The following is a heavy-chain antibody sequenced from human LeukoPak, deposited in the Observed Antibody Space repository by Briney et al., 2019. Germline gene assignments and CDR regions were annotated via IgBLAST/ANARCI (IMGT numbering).Heavy chain of an antibody. J-gene: IGHJ4*02. CDR1: GGSFSGYY. V-gene: IGHV4-34*01. CDR2: INHSGST. D-gene: IGHD6-13*01. CDR3: ARGRYSSSWYFGDFDY. Sequence: WETLSLTCAVYGGSFSGYYWSWIRQPPGKGLEWIGEINHSGSTNYNPSLKSRVTISVDTSKNQFSLKLSSVTAADTAVYYCARGRYSSSWYFGDFDYWGQGTLVTVSS.